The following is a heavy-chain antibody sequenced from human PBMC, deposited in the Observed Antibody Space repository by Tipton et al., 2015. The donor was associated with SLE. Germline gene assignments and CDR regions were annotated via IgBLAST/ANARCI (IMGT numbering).Heavy chain of an antibody. CDR2: IYHSGST. D-gene: IGHD1-26*01. V-gene: IGHV4-38-2*01. CDR1: GYSISSGYY. J-gene: IGHJ3*02. Sequence: TLSLTCAVSGYSISSGYYWGWIRQPPGKGLEWIGSIYHSGSTNYNPSLKSRATISVDTSKNQFSLKLSSVTAADTAVYYCASWGLLREGAFDIWGQGTMVTVSS. CDR3: ASWGLLREGAFDI.